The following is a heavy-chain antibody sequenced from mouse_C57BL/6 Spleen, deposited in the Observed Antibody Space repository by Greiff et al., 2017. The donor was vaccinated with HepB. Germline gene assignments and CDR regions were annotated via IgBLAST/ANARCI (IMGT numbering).Heavy chain of an antibody. CDR1: GFTFSDYG. Sequence: EVQLVESGGGLVKPGGSLKLSCAASGFTFSDYGMHWVRQAPEKGLEWVAYISSGSSTIYYADTVKGRFTIPRDNANNTLFLQKTSLMSEDTAVYYCARPIELGPGFAYWGQGTLVTVSA. D-gene: IGHD4-1*01. CDR3: ARPIELGPGFAY. V-gene: IGHV5-17*01. J-gene: IGHJ3*01. CDR2: ISSGSSTI.